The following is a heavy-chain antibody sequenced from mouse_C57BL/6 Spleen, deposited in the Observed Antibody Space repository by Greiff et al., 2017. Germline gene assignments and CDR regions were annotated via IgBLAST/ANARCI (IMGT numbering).Heavy chain of an antibody. CDR3: ARGPSTVDKYCAMGD. V-gene: IGHV1-9*01. CDR2: ILPGSGST. Sequence: VQLQQSGAELMKPGASVKLSCKASGYTFTGYWIAWVKQRPGHGLEWIGEILPGSGSTNYNEKFKGKATFTADTSSTTAYMQLSSLTTEDSAIYCCARGPSTVDKYCAMGDRGQRTSVTVAS. J-gene: IGHJ4*01. CDR1: GYTFTGYW. D-gene: IGHD1-1*01.